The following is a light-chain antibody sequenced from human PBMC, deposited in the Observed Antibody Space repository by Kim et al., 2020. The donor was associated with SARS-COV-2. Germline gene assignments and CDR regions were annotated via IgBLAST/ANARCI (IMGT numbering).Light chain of an antibody. V-gene: IGLV3-19*01. Sequence: ALGQTVRITCQGDSLRKYYASWYQQKPGQAPVLVIYGKNNRPSGIPDRISGSSSGNTASLTITGAQAEDEADYYCNSRDSSGNLVVFGGGTKLTVL. CDR3: NSRDSSGNLVV. CDR2: GKN. CDR1: SLRKYY. J-gene: IGLJ2*01.